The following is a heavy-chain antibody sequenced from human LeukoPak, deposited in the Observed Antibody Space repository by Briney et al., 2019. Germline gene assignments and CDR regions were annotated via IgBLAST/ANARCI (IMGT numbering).Heavy chain of an antibody. CDR3: ARASVAGSTGY. Sequence: SETLSLTCAVYGGSFSGYYWSWIRQPPGKGLEWIGEINHSGSTNYNPSLKSRVTISVDTSKNQFSLKLSFVTAADTAVYYCARASVAGSTGYGGQGTLVAVSS. V-gene: IGHV4-34*01. J-gene: IGHJ4*02. CDR2: INHSGST. CDR1: GGSFSGYY. D-gene: IGHD6-19*01.